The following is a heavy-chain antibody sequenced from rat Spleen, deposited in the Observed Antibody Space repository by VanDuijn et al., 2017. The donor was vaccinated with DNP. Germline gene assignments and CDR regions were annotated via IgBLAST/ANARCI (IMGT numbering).Heavy chain of an antibody. Sequence: EVKLVESGGGLVQPGRSLKLSCAASGFNFKDYWMGWVRQAPGKGLEWIGEINKDSRIIKYTPSLKDKFTISRDNAQNTLYLQMSKVGSEDTAIYYCVREDKGVDAWGQGTSVTVSS. CDR3: VREDKGVDA. CDR2: INKDSRII. CDR1: GFNFKDYW. J-gene: IGHJ4*01. V-gene: IGHV4-2*01. D-gene: IGHD2-2*01.